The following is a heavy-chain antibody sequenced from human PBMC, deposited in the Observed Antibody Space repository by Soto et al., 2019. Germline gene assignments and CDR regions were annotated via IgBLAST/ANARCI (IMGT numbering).Heavy chain of an antibody. D-gene: IGHD3-3*01. V-gene: IGHV4-59*01. CDR3: ARVGFWSGFYYYGMDV. CDR2: IYYSGST. J-gene: IGHJ6*02. Sequence: PSETLSLTCTASGGSISSYYWSWIWQPQGKGLEWIGYIYYSGSTNYNPSLKSRVTISVDTSKNQFSLKLSSVTAADTAVYYCARVGFWSGFYYYGMDVWGQGTTVTVSS. CDR1: GGSISSYY.